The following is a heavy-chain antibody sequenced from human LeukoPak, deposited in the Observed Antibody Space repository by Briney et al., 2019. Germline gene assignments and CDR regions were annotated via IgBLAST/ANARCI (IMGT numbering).Heavy chain of an antibody. Sequence: ASVKVSCKASGYTFTGYYMHWVRQAPGQGLEWMGWINPNSGGTNYAQKFQGRVTMTRDTSISTAYMELSSLISDGTAVYYCASAQNSGCSSSSCQFDFWGQGTLVTVSS. CDR1: GYTFTGYY. CDR3: ASAQNSGCSSSSCQFDF. J-gene: IGHJ4*02. D-gene: IGHD2-2*01. CDR2: INPNSGGT. V-gene: IGHV1-2*02.